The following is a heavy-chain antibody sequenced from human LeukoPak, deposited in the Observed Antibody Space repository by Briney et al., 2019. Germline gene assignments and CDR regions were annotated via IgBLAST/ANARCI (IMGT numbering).Heavy chain of an antibody. CDR1: GFTFSSYA. CDR3: ARDLGFYGGNFALDY. J-gene: IGHJ4*02. D-gene: IGHD4-23*01. V-gene: IGHV3-30-3*01. CDR2: ISYDGSNK. Sequence: GGSLRLSCAASGFTFSSYAMHWVRQAPGKGLEWVAVISYDGSNKYYADSVKGRFTISRDNSKNTLYLQMNSLRAEDTAVYYCARDLGFYGGNFALDYWDQGILVTVSS.